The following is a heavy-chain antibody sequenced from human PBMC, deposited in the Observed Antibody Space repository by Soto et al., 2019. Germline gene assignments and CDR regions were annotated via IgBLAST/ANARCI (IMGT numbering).Heavy chain of an antibody. CDR2: MNPNSGNT. D-gene: IGHD6-13*01. CDR1: GYTFTSYD. J-gene: IGHJ5*02. CDR3: ARERAAAGSNWFDP. V-gene: IGHV1-8*01. Sequence: QVQLVQSGAEVKKPGASVKVSCKASGYTFTSYDINWVRQATGQGLEWMGWMNPNSGNTGYAQKFQGRDTMTRNTSISTAYMELSSLRSEDTAVYYCARERAAAGSNWFDPWGQGTQVTVSS.